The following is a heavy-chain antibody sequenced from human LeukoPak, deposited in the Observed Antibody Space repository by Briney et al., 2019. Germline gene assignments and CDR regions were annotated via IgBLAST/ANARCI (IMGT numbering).Heavy chain of an antibody. CDR1: GFTFSSYG. D-gene: IGHD3-9*01. CDR2: IRYDGSNK. CDR3: AKNYDILTGYPLFDY. J-gene: IGHJ4*02. Sequence: PGGSLRLSCAVPGFTFSSYGMHWVRQAPGKGLEWVAFIRYDGSNKYYADSVKGRFTISRDNSKNTLYLQMNSLRAEDTAVYYCAKNYDILTGYPLFDYWGQGTLVTVSS. V-gene: IGHV3-30*02.